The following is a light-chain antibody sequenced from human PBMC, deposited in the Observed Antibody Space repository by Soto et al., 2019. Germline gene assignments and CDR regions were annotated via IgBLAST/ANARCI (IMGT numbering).Light chain of an antibody. CDR2: DSS. J-gene: IGKJ1*01. V-gene: IGKV3-15*01. Sequence: EVVMTQSPATLSVSPGERATLSWRASQSVSSNLAWYQQKPGQAPRIFIYDSSSRATGIPARFSGSGYGTEFTLTISSLQSEDFAIYYCQQYNNWPWTFGQGTKVDIK. CDR1: QSVSSN. CDR3: QQYNNWPWT.